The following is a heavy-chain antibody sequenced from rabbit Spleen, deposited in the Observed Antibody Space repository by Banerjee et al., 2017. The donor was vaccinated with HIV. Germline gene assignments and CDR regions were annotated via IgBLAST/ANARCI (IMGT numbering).Heavy chain of an antibody. V-gene: IGHV1S40*01. J-gene: IGHJ3*01. CDR1: GFDFSKSYW. CDR2: IYTTNKDYT. D-gene: IGHD1-1*01. Sequence: QSLEESGGDLVKPGASLTLTCTASGFDFSKSYWICWVRQAPGKGLEWIACIYTTNKDYTHSASWAKGRFTISKTSSTTVTLQMTSLTAADTATYFCARDLPEIVGWNFGFWGQGTLVTVS. CDR3: ARDLPEIVGWNFGF.